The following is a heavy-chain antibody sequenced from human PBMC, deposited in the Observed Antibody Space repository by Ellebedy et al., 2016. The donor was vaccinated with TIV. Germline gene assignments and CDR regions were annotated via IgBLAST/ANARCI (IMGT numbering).Heavy chain of an antibody. Sequence: ASVKVSCXTSGYTFTHYPITWVRQAPGQGLEWLGWISTYNGNTKYAQKFHDRVTMTTDTSTTTAYMELRSLRSDDTAVYYCARQIVVTDNWFDPWGQGTLVTVSS. J-gene: IGHJ5*02. CDR2: ISTYNGNT. CDR1: GYTFTHYP. V-gene: IGHV1-18*01. CDR3: ARQIVVTDNWFDP. D-gene: IGHD3-22*01.